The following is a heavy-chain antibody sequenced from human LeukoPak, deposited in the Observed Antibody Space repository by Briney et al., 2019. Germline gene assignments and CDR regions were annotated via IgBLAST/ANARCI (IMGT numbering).Heavy chain of an antibody. Sequence: PGGSLRLSCAASGFTFSSYAMHWVRQAPGKGLEYVSAISSNGGSTYYANSVKGRFTISRDNSKNTLYLQMGSLRAEDMAVYYCARGMENDFWSGYLLKSYYMGVWGKGTTVTVSS. CDR3: ARGMENDFWSGYLLKSYYMGV. CDR1: GFTFSSYA. D-gene: IGHD3-3*01. V-gene: IGHV3-64*01. CDR2: ISSNGGST. J-gene: IGHJ6*03.